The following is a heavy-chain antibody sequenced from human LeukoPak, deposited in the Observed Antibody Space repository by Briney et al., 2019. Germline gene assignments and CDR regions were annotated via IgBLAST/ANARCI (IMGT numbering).Heavy chain of an antibody. Sequence: GGALILSCAASGFTFNTHGMHWVRQAPGKGLEWVAAIWFDGSVKHYSDAVKGRFTISRDNSLNTLYLQMNSLRVEDTAIYYCAKDTAVQFLEPAFWGQGTLVTVSS. J-gene: IGHJ4*02. CDR1: GFTFNTHG. D-gene: IGHD3-3*01. CDR2: IWFDGSVK. CDR3: AKDTAVQFLEPAF. V-gene: IGHV3-33*06.